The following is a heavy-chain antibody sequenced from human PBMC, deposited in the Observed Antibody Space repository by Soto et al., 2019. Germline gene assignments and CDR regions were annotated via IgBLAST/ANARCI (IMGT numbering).Heavy chain of an antibody. CDR1: GFTFRSFT. CDR3: TRDASRDSSARGWFDP. D-gene: IGHD6-13*01. V-gene: IGHV3-21*01. Sequence: GGSLRLSCAASGFTFRSFTMNWVRQAPGKGLEWVSTISSNSAYIYYTDALRGRFTISRDDAKNSLHLQMNSLRAEDTAVYYCTRDASRDSSARGWFDPWGPGTLVTVSS. CDR2: ISSNSAYI. J-gene: IGHJ5*02.